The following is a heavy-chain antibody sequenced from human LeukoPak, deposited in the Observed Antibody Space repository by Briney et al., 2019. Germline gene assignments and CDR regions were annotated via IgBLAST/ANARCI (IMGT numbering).Heavy chain of an antibody. CDR2: IYYTGST. CDR3: ARPVPSRLGWFDP. V-gene: IGHV4-39*01. D-gene: IGHD1-1*01. Sequence: SETLSLTCSVSGGSISSHSYYWGWIRQPPGKGLEWIASIYYTGSTYYNPSLKSRVSISVHTSKNQFSLKLRSVTAADTAVYYCARPVPSRLGWFDPWGQGTLVTVSS. CDR1: GGSISSHSYY. J-gene: IGHJ5*02.